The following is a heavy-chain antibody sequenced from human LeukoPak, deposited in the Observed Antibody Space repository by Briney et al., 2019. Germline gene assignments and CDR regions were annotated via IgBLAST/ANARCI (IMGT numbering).Heavy chain of an antibody. J-gene: IGHJ4*02. CDR2: MNPNSGNT. D-gene: IGHD3-3*01. Sequence: GASVKGSCSSSGYTFTSYDINWMRQATGQGLGWMGGMNPNSGNTGYAQKFQGRVTMTRITSISKAYMELSSLRSEDTAVYYCARGSGLTIFGVVIPAIDYWGQGTLVTVSS. CDR1: GYTFTSYD. V-gene: IGHV1-8*01. CDR3: ARGSGLTIFGVVIPAIDY.